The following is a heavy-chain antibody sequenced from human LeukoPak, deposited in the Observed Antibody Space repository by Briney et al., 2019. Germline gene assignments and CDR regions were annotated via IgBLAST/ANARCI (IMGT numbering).Heavy chain of an antibody. D-gene: IGHD3-22*01. J-gene: IGHJ3*02. Sequence: PGGSLRLSCTASGFTFGDYAMSWVRQAPGKGLEWVSFIRSKAYGGTTKYAASVNGRFTISRDDSKSIAYLQMNSLKTEDTAMYYCTRGPMTVVQDAFHIWGQGTKVTVSS. CDR3: TRGPMTVVQDAFHI. V-gene: IGHV3-49*04. CDR1: GFTFGDYA. CDR2: IRSKAYGGTT.